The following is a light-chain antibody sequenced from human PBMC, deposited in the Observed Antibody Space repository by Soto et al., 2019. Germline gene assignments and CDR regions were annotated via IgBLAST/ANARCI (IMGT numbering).Light chain of an antibody. Sequence: EIVLTQSPVTLSLSPGERATLSCRASQSVSSSYLAWYQQKPGLAPRLLIYDASSRATGVPDRFSGSGTGTDFTLTSIRIEPKDFAVHYRQHYGSLPGTFRGGTKVDIK. CDR1: QSVSSSY. V-gene: IGKV3-20*01. J-gene: IGKJ4*01. CDR3: QHYGSLPGT. CDR2: DAS.